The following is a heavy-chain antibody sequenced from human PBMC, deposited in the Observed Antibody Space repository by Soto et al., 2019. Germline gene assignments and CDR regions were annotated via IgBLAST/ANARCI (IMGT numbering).Heavy chain of an antibody. CDR1: GRSISSYY. CDR2: IYYSRST. V-gene: IGHV4-59*08. D-gene: IGHD3-3*01. Sequence: ETLSLTCTVSGRSISSYYWSWTRQPPGKGQEWIGYIYYSRSTNYNPSLKSRVTISVDTSKNQFSLKLSSVTAADTAVYFCASIETATRFGVVITFDYWGQGTLVTVSS. J-gene: IGHJ4*02. CDR3: ASIETATRFGVVITFDY.